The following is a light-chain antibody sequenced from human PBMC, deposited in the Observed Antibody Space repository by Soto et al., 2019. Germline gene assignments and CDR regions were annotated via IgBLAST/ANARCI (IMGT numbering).Light chain of an antibody. J-gene: IGLJ3*02. CDR3: ASYSTADSWV. V-gene: IGLV2-14*01. CDR1: SSDVGAYNR. Sequence: QSALTQPASLSGSPGQSISISCTGSSSDVGAYNRVSWYQHHPGTAPKLILHEVTNRPSGVSNRFSGSKSVNTASLTISGLRAEDEADYFCASYSTADSWVLGGGTKLTVL. CDR2: EVT.